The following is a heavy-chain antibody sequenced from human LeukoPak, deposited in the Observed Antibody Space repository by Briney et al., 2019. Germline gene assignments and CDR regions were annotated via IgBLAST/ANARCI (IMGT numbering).Heavy chain of an antibody. D-gene: IGHD3-22*01. CDR1: GFTFGDYA. Sequence: GGSLRLSCTASGFTFGDYAMSWFRQAPGKGLEWVGFIRSKAYGGTTEYAASVKGRFTISRDDSKSIAYLQMNSLKTEDTAVYYCTRRYYYDSSGYYWPLGFDYWGQGTLVTVSS. CDR2: IRSKAYGGTT. V-gene: IGHV3-49*03. CDR3: TRRYYYDSSGYYWPLGFDY. J-gene: IGHJ4*02.